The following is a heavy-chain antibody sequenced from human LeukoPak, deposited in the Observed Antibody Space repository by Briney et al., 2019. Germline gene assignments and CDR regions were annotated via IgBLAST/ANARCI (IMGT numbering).Heavy chain of an antibody. CDR2: VKEDGRVK. CDR1: GFTFSSYW. CDR3: ARDRDDGGFEY. V-gene: IGHV3-7*01. D-gene: IGHD4-23*01. J-gene: IGHJ4*02. Sequence: GGSLRLSCAASGFTFSSYWMSWVRQAPGKGLEWVANVKEDGRVKQYMDSVKGRFTISRDNAKNSLYLQMNSLRVEDTAVYYCARDRDDGGFEYWGQGSLVTVSS.